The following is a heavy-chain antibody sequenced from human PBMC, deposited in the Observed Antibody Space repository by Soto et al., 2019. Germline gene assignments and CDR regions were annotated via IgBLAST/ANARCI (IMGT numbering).Heavy chain of an antibody. V-gene: IGHV3-23*01. CDR1: GFTFSGYA. Sequence: EVQLLESGGNLVQPGGSLRLSCAASGFTFSGYAMSWVRQVPGQRLAWVSTISGGGGSLYHADSVKGRFIISRDNSKNTVYMQMKSLRVDDTALYYCAKGGCSGGSCYPVDHWGQGTQVTVSS. CDR3: AKGGCSGGSCYPVDH. J-gene: IGHJ4*02. D-gene: IGHD2-15*01. CDR2: ISGGGGSL.